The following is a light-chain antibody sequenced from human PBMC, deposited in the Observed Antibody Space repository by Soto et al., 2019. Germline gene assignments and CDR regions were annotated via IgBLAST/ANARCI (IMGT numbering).Light chain of an antibody. J-gene: IGKJ1*01. CDR1: QSISSW. CDR2: DAS. Sequence: DIQLSQSPSTLSASVGDSVTINCRASQSISSWLAWYQQKPGKAPKLLIYDASSLESGVPSRFSGSGSGTEFTLTISSLQPDDFATYYCQQYNSYSWTFGQGTKV. V-gene: IGKV1-5*01. CDR3: QQYNSYSWT.